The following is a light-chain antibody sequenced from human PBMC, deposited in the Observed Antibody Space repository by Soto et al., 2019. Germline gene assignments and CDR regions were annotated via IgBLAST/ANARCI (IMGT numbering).Light chain of an antibody. CDR3: QQGHNWPLT. CDR2: SAS. CDR1: QSISTE. Sequence: EIVMTQSPATLSVSPGERATLSCRASQSISTELAWYQQRPGQPPRLLINSASTRATGVPARFTGSGSGSEFTLIISGLQSEDFAVYFCQQGHNWPLTFGQGTRLEI. J-gene: IGKJ2*01. V-gene: IGKV3-15*01.